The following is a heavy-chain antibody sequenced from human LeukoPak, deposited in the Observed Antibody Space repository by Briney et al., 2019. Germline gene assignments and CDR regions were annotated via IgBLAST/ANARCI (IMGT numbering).Heavy chain of an antibody. J-gene: IGHJ4*02. CDR3: ARAPFEYCSGDICYSRHTFDY. V-gene: IGHV4-4*07. CDR2: IYTSGST. D-gene: IGHD2-15*01. Sequence: SETLSLTCTVSGGSISSYYWSWIRQPAGKGLEWIGRIYTSGSTDYTPSLKSRVTMSVATSKNQFSLKLSSVTAADTAVYYCARAPFEYCSGDICYSRHTFDYWGQGTLVIVSS. CDR1: GGSISSYY.